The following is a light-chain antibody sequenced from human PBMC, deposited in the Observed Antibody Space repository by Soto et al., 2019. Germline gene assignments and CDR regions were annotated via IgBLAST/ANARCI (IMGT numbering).Light chain of an antibody. V-gene: IGLV1-40*01. CDR1: SSSIGAGYD. CDR2: GNN. CDR3: AAWDDSLNGPV. Sequence: QSVLTQPPSVSGAPGQRVTISCTGSSSSIGAGYDVHWYHQLPGAAPKLLVSGNNNRPSGVPDRFSGSKSGTSASLVISGLRSEDEGDYYCAAWDDSLNGPVFGTGTKLTVL. J-gene: IGLJ1*01.